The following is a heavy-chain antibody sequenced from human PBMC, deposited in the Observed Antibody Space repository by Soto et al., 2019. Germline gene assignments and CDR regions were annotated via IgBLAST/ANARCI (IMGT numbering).Heavy chain of an antibody. Sequence: QVQLQESGPGLVKPSQTLSLTCTVSGGSISSGGYYWSWIRHHPGKGLEWIGYIYYSGSTYYNPSLKSRVTMSVDTSKNLFALKLSSVTAADTAVHYCASTGIAAAGTNYGMDVWCQGTTVTVSS. CDR2: IYYSGST. CDR1: GGSISSGGYY. D-gene: IGHD6-13*01. CDR3: ASTGIAAAGTNYGMDV. J-gene: IGHJ6*02. V-gene: IGHV4-31*03.